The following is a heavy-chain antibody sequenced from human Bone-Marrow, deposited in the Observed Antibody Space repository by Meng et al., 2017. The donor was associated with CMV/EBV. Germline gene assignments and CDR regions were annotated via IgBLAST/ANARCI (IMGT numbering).Heavy chain of an antibody. CDR3: VRSSGWSLFDY. J-gene: IGHJ4*02. V-gene: IGHV1-2*02. CDR1: GFTFSEYY. Sequence: QVELAQSGAEMKKPGASVKVSCTTSGFTFSEYYIHWVRQAPGQGLEWMGWVNSNNDATNYARKFQGRVSMTRDTSISTAHMELSRLMSDDTAVYYCVRSSGWSLFDYWGQGTLVTVSS. D-gene: IGHD6-19*01. CDR2: VNSNNDAT.